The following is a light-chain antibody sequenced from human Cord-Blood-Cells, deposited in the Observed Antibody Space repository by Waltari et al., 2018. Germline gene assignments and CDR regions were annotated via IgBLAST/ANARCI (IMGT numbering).Light chain of an antibody. CDR3: SSYTSSSTLV. Sequence: QSALTQPAPVSGSPGQSITITCTGTSSDVGGYNYVSWYQQHPGKAPKLMIDDVSNRPSGVSNRFSGSKSGNTASLTISGLQAEDEADYYCSSYTSSSTLVFGGGTKLTVL. CDR1: SSDVGGYNY. V-gene: IGLV2-14*03. CDR2: DVS. J-gene: IGLJ3*02.